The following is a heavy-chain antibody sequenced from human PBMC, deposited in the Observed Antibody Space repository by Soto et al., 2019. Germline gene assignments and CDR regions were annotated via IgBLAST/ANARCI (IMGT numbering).Heavy chain of an antibody. Sequence: QVKLVESGGGVVQPGRSLRLSCVGSGFTFSDYGMHWVRQASGKGLQWVATVSYDGRANRYADSVKGRLTISRDNSKNILFLQLNSLGPEDTALYYCVGGDPGFDYWGQGTLVTVSS. J-gene: IGHJ4*02. D-gene: IGHD2-21*02. CDR1: GFTFSDYG. V-gene: IGHV3-30*03. CDR2: VSYDGRAN. CDR3: VGGDPGFDY.